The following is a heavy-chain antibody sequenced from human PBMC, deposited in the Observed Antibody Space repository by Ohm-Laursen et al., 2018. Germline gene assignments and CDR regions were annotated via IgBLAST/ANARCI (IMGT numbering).Heavy chain of an antibody. CDR1: GFTFSSYG. V-gene: IGHV3-30*03. CDR2: ISYDGSNK. CDR3: ATMGGSTIFGVVTTDYWYFDL. Sequence: SLRLSCAASGFTFSSYGMHWVRQAPGKGLEWVAVISYDGSNKYYADSVKGRFTISRDNSKNTLYLQMNSLRAEDTAVYYCATMGGSTIFGVVTTDYWYFDLWGRGTLVTVSS. D-gene: IGHD3-3*01. J-gene: IGHJ2*01.